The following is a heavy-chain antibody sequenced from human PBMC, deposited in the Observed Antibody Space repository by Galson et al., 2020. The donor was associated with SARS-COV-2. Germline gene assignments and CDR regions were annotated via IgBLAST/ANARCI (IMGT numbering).Heavy chain of an antibody. CDR2: IDWDGDK. J-gene: IGHJ4*02. D-gene: IGHD6-13*01. CDR1: GFSLSTSGMC. Sequence: SGPTLVKPTQTLTLTCTVSGFSLSTSGMCVSWIRQPPGKALEWLALIDWDGDKYYSTSLKTRLTISKDTSKNQVVLTMSNMDLVDTATYYCARSQAAVGTLYVDYWGQGTLVIVSS. V-gene: IGHV2-70*13. CDR3: ARSQAAVGTLYVDY.